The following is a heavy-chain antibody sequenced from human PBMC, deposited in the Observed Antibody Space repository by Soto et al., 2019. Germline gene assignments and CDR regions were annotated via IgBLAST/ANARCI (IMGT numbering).Heavy chain of an antibody. Sequence: PGGSLRLSCAASGFTFSSYAMHWVRQAPGKGLEWVAVISYDGSNKYYADSVKGRFTISRDNSKNTLYLQMNSLRAEDTAVYYCARDPLGYCSGGSCYSSAAFDIWGQGTMVTVSS. CDR3: ARDPLGYCSGGSCYSSAAFDI. CDR2: ISYDGSNK. D-gene: IGHD2-15*01. J-gene: IGHJ3*02. CDR1: GFTFSSYA. V-gene: IGHV3-30-3*01.